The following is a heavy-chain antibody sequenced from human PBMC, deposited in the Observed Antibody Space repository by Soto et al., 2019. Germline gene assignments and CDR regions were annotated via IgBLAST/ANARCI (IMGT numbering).Heavy chain of an antibody. J-gene: IGHJ5*01. CDR3: ARAPAATMDWFDP. Sequence: TSETLSLTCTVSGGSISTYYWSWIRQPPGKGLEWIGYIYYSGSANYNPSLKSRVTISVDTSRNQFSLKLGSVTAADTAVYYCARAPAATMDWFDPWGQGNLVTVSS. CDR1: GGSISTYY. V-gene: IGHV4-59*01. CDR2: IYYSGSA. D-gene: IGHD3-10*01.